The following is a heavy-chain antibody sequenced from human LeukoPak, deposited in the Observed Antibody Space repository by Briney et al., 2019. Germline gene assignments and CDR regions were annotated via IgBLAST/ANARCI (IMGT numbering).Heavy chain of an antibody. CDR3: ARQVVAVAGTGYFDY. Sequence: SETLSLTCTVSGGSIRSSSYYWGWIRQPPGKGLEWIGSIYYSGSTYYNASLKSRGTISVDTSKNQFSLKLNSVTAADTAVYFCARQVVAVAGTGYFDYWRQGTLVTVSS. J-gene: IGHJ4*02. D-gene: IGHD6-19*01. CDR1: GGSIRSSSYY. V-gene: IGHV4-39*01. CDR2: IYYSGST.